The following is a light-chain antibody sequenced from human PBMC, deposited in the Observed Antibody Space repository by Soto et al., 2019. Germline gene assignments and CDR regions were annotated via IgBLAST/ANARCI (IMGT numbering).Light chain of an antibody. CDR3: CSYAGSSYV. CDR1: SSDVGSYNL. J-gene: IGLJ1*01. V-gene: IGLV2-23*01. Sequence: QSVLTQPASVSGSPGQSITISCTGTSSDVGSYNLVSWYQQHPGKAPKLMIYEGSKRPSGVSNRFSGSKSGNTASLTISGLQAEDVADYYCCSYAGSSYVFGTGTKVTVL. CDR2: EGS.